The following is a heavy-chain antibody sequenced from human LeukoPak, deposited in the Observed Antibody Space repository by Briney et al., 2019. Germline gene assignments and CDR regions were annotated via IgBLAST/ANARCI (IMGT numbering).Heavy chain of an antibody. J-gene: IGHJ4*02. CDR3: ARETSSRYFDY. CDR2: MNPNSGRT. Sequence: ASVKVSCKASGYTLTSYDINWVRQATGQGLEWMGWMNPNSGRTGYAQNFQGRITITRNTSISTAYMELSSLRSEDTAVYYCARETSSRYFDYWGQGTLVTVSS. CDR1: GYTLTSYD. V-gene: IGHV1-8*01.